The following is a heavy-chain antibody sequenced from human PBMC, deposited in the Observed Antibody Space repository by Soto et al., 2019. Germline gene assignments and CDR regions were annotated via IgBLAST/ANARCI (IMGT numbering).Heavy chain of an antibody. D-gene: IGHD3-10*01. V-gene: IGHV1-18*01. J-gene: IGHJ5*02. CDR3: ARGVGSGSYYNQYNWFDP. CDR2: INTYNGNT. Sequence: ASVKGSCKASAYTFTEYGIGWLQQAPGQGLEWMGWINTYNGNTNYAQKLQGRVTMTTDTSTNTAYMELRSLRSDDTAVYYCARGVGSGSYYNQYNWFDPWGQGTLVTVSS. CDR1: AYTFTEYG.